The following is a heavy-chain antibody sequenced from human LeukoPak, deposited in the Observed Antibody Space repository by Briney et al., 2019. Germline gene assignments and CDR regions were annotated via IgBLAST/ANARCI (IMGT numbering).Heavy chain of an antibody. Sequence: PGGSLRLSCAASGFTFSSYGMQWVRQALGKGLEWVAFIRYDGSIKYYADSVKGRFTISRDNSKNTLYLQMNSLRAEDTAVYYCAKDTGVSYMDVWGKGTTVTVSS. V-gene: IGHV3-30*02. CDR3: AKDTGVSYMDV. CDR1: GFTFSSYG. J-gene: IGHJ6*03. D-gene: IGHD7-27*01. CDR2: IRYDGSIK.